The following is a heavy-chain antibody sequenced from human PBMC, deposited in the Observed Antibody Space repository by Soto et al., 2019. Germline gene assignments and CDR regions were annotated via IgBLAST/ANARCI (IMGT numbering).Heavy chain of an antibody. CDR1: GYTFTSYA. CDR3: GSGANYYYGMDV. V-gene: IGHV1-3*01. Sequence: ASVKVSCKASGYTFTSYAMHWVLQAPGQRLEWMGWINAGNGNTKYSQKFQGRVTITRDTSASTAYMELSSLRSEDTAVYYCGSGANYYYGMDVWGQGTTVTVSS. CDR2: INAGNGNT. J-gene: IGHJ6*02. D-gene: IGHD1-26*01.